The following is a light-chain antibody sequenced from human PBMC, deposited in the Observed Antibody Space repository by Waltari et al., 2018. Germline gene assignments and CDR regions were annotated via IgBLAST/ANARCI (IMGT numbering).Light chain of an antibody. CDR3: QQYNNWPFTIT. V-gene: IGKV3-15*01. CDR1: QNVSSN. CDR2: GAS. J-gene: IGKJ5*01. Sequence: EIVMTQSPATLSVSPGERATLTCRASQNVSSNLAWYQQKPGQAPRLLIYGASTRATGIPARFSGSGSGTEFTLTISSLQSEDFAVYYCQQYNNWPFTITFGQGTRLEIK.